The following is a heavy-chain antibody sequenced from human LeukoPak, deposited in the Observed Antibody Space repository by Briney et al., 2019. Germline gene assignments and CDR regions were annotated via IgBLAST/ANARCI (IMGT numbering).Heavy chain of an antibody. J-gene: IGHJ5*02. V-gene: IGHV1-69*13. CDR1: GGTFSSYA. CDR3: ARGFDYSNYFDP. CDR2: IIPIFGTA. D-gene: IGHD4-11*01. Sequence: ASVKVSCKASGGTFSSYAISWVRQAPGQGLEWMGGIIPIFGTANYAQKFQGRVTITADESTSTAYMELSSLRSEDTAVYYCARGFDYSNYFDPWGQGTLVTVSS.